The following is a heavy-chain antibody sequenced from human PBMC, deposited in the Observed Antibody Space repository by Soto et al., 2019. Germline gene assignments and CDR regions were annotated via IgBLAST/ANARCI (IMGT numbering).Heavy chain of an antibody. J-gene: IGHJ4*02. CDR2: ISTSGSSI. D-gene: IGHD2-15*01. CDR1: GFTFSPYG. CDR3: AKDLSVGVTSGY. Sequence: GGSLRLSCAASGFTFSPYGMNWVRQAPGKGLEWVSYISTSGSSIYYADSVKGRFTIYRDNAKNTLYLQVNSLRAEDTAVYYCAKDLSVGVTSGYWGQGTLVTVSS. V-gene: IGHV3-48*01.